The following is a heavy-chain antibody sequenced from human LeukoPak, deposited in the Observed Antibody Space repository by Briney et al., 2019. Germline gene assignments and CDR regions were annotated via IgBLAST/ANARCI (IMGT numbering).Heavy chain of an antibody. CDR3: ARQGGYIAPLAL. Sequence: EWIGYISYSGNTNYNPSLKSRVTISVDTSKNQFSLKLTSVTAADTAVYYCARQGGYIAPLALWGQGTLVTVSA. D-gene: IGHD6-13*01. J-gene: IGHJ4*02. CDR2: ISYSGNT. V-gene: IGHV4-59*08.